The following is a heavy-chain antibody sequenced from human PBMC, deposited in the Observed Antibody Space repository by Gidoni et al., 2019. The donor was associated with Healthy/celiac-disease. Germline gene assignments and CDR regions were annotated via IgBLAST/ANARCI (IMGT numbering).Heavy chain of an antibody. Sequence: QVQLQESGPGLVKPSQTLSLTCTVSGGSISSGGYYWSWIRQHPGKGLEWIGYIYYSGSTYYNPSLKSRVTISVDTSKNQFSLKLSSVTAADTAVYYCARVFLEEYYYDTRRHFDYWGQGTLVTVSS. J-gene: IGHJ4*02. D-gene: IGHD3-22*01. V-gene: IGHV4-31*03. CDR3: ARVFLEEYYYDTRRHFDY. CDR1: GGSISSGGYY. CDR2: IYYSGST.